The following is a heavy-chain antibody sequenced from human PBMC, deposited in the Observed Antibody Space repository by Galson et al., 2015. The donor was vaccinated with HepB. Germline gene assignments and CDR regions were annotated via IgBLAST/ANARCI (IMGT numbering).Heavy chain of an antibody. J-gene: IGHJ4*02. CDR1: GFTVSSNY. CDR3: VRGSPYYDFWSGYYYYFDH. V-gene: IGHV3-53*01. CDR2: IYSGGSI. D-gene: IGHD3-3*01. Sequence: SLRLSCAASGFTVSSNYMSWVRQAPGKGLEWVSIIYSGGSIYYADSVKGRFTISRDNSNNTLYLQMNSLRAEDTAVYYCVRGSPYYDFWSGYYYYFDHWGQGTLVTVSS.